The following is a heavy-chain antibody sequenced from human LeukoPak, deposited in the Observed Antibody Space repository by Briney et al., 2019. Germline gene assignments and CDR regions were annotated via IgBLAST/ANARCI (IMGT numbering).Heavy chain of an antibody. D-gene: IGHD6-19*01. J-gene: IGHJ4*02. CDR3: AKSVGWVKYYFDY. Sequence: GGSLRLSRAASGITFNNYAMSWVRQAPGKGLEWVSDISGSGGVTHYADSVKGRFTISRDNSKNTLYLQMNSLRAEDTAVYYCAKSVGWVKYYFDYWGQGTLATVSS. CDR2: ISGSGGVT. CDR1: GITFNNYA. V-gene: IGHV3-23*01.